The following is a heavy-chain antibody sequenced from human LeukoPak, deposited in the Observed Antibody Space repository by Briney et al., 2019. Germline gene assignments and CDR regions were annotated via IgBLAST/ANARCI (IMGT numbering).Heavy chain of an antibody. CDR1: GYTFTSYG. D-gene: IGHD3-22*01. CDR3: VRETYYYDSSGYQYYMDV. J-gene: IGHJ6*03. CDR2: FSAYNGNT. V-gene: IGHV1-18*01. Sequence: ASVKVSCKASGYTFTSYGISWVRQAPGQGLEWMGWFSAYNGNTNYAQKLQGRVTMTTDTSTSTAYMELRSLRSDDTAVYYCVRETYYYDSSGYQYYMDVWGKGTTVTVSS.